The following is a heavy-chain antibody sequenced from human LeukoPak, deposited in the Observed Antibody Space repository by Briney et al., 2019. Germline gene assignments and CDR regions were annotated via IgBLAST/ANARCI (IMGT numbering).Heavy chain of an antibody. J-gene: IGHJ4*02. Sequence: GGSLRLSCAASGFTFSSYWMSWVRQAPGKGLEWVANIKQDGSEKYYVDSVKGRFTISRDNAKNSLYLQMNSLRAEDMAVYYCARLPAPYDFWSGYHVDYWGQGTLVTVSS. CDR3: ARLPAPYDFWSGYHVDY. CDR2: IKQDGSEK. CDR1: GFTFSSYW. D-gene: IGHD3-3*01. V-gene: IGHV3-7*01.